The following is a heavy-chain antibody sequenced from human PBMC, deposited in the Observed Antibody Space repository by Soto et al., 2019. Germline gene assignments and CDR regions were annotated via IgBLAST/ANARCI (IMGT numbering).Heavy chain of an antibody. J-gene: IGHJ4*02. D-gene: IGHD3-22*01. CDR2: INHSGST. CDR1: GGSGGSFSGYY. Sequence: PSDTLSLPGAVYGGSGGSFSGYYWSWSRQPPGKGLEWIGEINHSGSTNYNPSLKSRVTISVDTSKNQFSLKLSSVTAADTAVYYCARHDSSGYYYFPYWGQGTLVTVSS. CDR3: ARHDSSGYYYFPY. V-gene: IGHV4-34*01.